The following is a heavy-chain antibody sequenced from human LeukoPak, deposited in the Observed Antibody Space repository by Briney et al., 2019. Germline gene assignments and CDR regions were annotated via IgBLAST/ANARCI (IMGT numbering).Heavy chain of an antibody. V-gene: IGHV3-23*01. CDR2: LSGSGITT. Sequence: GGSLLLSCAASGFTFSNSAMSWVRQAPGKGLEWVSTLSGSGITTYYADSVKGRFTISRDNSKNTLYLQMNTLRAEDSALYYCAKGIYSSGWSYFDYWGHGTLVTVSS. J-gene: IGHJ4*01. CDR1: GFTFSNSA. CDR3: AKGIYSSGWSYFDY. D-gene: IGHD6-19*01.